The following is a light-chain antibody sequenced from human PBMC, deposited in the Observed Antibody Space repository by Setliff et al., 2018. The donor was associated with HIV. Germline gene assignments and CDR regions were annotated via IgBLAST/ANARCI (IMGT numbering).Light chain of an antibody. CDR3: ASYRSPATYV. Sequence: QSVLAQPASVSGSPGQSITISCIGTSSDVGGYDFVSWYQQHPDKAPKLIIFDVSERPSGVSHRFSGSKSGNTASLTISGLQTEDEGDYFCASYRSPATYVFGIGTKVTVL. CDR2: DVS. V-gene: IGLV2-14*03. J-gene: IGLJ1*01. CDR1: SSDVGGYDF.